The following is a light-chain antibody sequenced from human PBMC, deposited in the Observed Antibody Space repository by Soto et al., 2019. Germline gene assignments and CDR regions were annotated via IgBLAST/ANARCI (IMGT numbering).Light chain of an antibody. J-gene: IGLJ3*02. CDR2: SDN. Sequence: QSVLTQPPSASGTPGQRVTISCSGRSSNIGSNYVYWYQQVPGTAPKLLVYSDNQRPSGVPDRFSGSKSGTSASLAISGLRSEDEADYYCAAWDDSLNGVVFGGGTKVTVL. CDR3: AAWDDSLNGVV. V-gene: IGLV1-47*02. CDR1: SSNIGSNY.